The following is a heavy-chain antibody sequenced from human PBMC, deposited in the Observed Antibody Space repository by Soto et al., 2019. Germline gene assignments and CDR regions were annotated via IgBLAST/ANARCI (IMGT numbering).Heavy chain of an antibody. CDR2: IYYSGST. Sequence: SETLSLTCTVSGGSISSYYWSWIRQPPGKGLEWIGYIYYSGSTNYNPVLKSRVTISVDTSKNQFSLKLSSVTAADTAVYYCARVYGDYEDYWGQGTLVTVSS. V-gene: IGHV4-59*01. J-gene: IGHJ4*02. CDR3: ARVYGDYEDY. D-gene: IGHD4-17*01. CDR1: GGSISSYY.